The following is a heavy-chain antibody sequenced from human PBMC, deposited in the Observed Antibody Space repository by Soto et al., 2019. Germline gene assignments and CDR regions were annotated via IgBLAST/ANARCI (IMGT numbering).Heavy chain of an antibody. J-gene: IGHJ4*02. Sequence: ASVKVSCKASGGTFAISVFNWVRQAPGQGLEWMGGISTDKGKTNYAQKFQGRVTMTTDTSTSTAYMELRSLRSDDTAVYYCATRSPAFDYWGQGTLVTVSS. V-gene: IGHV1-18*01. CDR1: GGTFAISV. CDR2: ISTDKGKT. CDR3: ATRSPAFDY.